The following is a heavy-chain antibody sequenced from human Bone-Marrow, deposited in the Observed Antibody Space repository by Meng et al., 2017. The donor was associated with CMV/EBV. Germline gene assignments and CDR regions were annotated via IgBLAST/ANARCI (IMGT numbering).Heavy chain of an antibody. J-gene: IGHJ3*02. D-gene: IGHD3-10*01. CDR2: ISAYNGNT. CDR1: GYTFTSYG. V-gene: IGHV1-18*01. CDR3: ARDKGRTSPPDAFDI. Sequence: ASVKVSCKASGYTFTSYGISWVRQAPGQGLEWMGWISAYNGNTNYAQKLQGRVTMTTDTSTSTAYMELRSLRSDDTAVYYCARDKGRTSPPDAFDIWGQGTMVTFSS.